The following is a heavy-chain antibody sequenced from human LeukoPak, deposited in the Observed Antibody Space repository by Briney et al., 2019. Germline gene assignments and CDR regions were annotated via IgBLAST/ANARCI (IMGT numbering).Heavy chain of an antibody. D-gene: IGHD3-22*01. CDR3: ARNYYDSSGRNDAFDI. J-gene: IGHJ3*02. Sequence: PSATLSLTCAVYGGSFSGYYWSWTRQPPGQGLEWIGEINHSGSTNYNPSLKSRVTISVDTSKNQFSLKLSSVTAADTAVYYCARNYYDSSGRNDAFDIWGQGTMVTVSS. V-gene: IGHV4-34*01. CDR1: GGSFSGYY. CDR2: INHSGST.